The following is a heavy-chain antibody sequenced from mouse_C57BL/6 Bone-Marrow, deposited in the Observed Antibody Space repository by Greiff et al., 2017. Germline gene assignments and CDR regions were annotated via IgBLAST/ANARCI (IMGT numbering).Heavy chain of an antibody. D-gene: IGHD1-1*01. Sequence: VQLQQSGPVLVKPGASVKMSCKASGYTFTDYYMNWVKQSHGKSLEWIGVINPYNGGTSYNQKFKGKATLTVDKSSSTAYMELNSLTSEDSAVYYCANYYGRVQVWGTGTTVTVSS. J-gene: IGHJ1*03. CDR2: INPYNGGT. CDR3: ANYYGRVQV. V-gene: IGHV1-19*01. CDR1: GYTFTDYY.